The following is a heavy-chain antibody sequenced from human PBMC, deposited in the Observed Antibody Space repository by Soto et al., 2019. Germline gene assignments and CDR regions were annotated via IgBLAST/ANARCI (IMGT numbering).Heavy chain of an antibody. J-gene: IGHJ4*02. CDR1: GGSISSSNW. V-gene: IGHV4-30-4*08. D-gene: IGHD1-20*01. CDR3: ARARRFNWNYFDY. CDR2: IYYSGST. Sequence: SETLSLTCAVSGGSISSSNWWSWIRQHPGKGLEWIGYIYYSGSTYYNPSLKSRVTISIDTSKNQFSLKLSSVTAADTAVYYCARARRFNWNYFDYWGQGALVTVPQ.